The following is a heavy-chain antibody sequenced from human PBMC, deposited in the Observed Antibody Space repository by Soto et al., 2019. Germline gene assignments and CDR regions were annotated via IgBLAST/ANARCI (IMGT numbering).Heavy chain of an antibody. D-gene: IGHD5-12*01. CDR3: ARGLIGGYEIKSYYFDY. J-gene: IGHJ4*02. V-gene: IGHV4-34*01. CDR2: INHSGST. Sequence: SETLSLTCAVYGGSFSGYYWSWIRQPPGKGLEWIGEINHSGSTNYNPSLKSRVTISVDTSKNQFSLKLSSVTAADTAVYYCARGLIGGYEIKSYYFDYWGQGTLVTVSS. CDR1: GGSFSGYY.